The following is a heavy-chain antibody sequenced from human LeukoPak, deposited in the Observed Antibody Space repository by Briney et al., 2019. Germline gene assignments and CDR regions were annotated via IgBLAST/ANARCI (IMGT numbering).Heavy chain of an antibody. CDR3: ARPPYVWGSYRYTDNLFDY. V-gene: IGHV3-74*01. D-gene: IGHD3-16*02. Sequence: GGSLRLSCAASGFTFSSYWMHWVRQAPRKGLVWVSRINSDGSSTSYADSVKGRFTISRDNAKNTLYLQMNSLRAEDTAVYYCARPPYVWGSYRYTDNLFDYWGQGTLVTVSS. J-gene: IGHJ4*02. CDR1: GFTFSSYW. CDR2: INSDGSST.